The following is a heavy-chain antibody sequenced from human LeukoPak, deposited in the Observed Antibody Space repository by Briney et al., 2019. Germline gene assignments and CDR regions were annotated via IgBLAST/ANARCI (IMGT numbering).Heavy chain of an antibody. CDR1: GGSFSGYY. V-gene: IGHV4-34*01. D-gene: IGHD3-10*01. CDR3: AREPGLYYGSGSSTYYFDY. Sequence: PSETLSLTCAVYGGSFSGYYWSWIRQPPGKGLEWIGEINHSGSTNYNPSLKSRVTISVDTSKNQFSLKLSSVTAADTAVYYCAREPGLYYGSGSSTYYFDYWGQGTLVTVSS. J-gene: IGHJ4*02. CDR2: INHSGST.